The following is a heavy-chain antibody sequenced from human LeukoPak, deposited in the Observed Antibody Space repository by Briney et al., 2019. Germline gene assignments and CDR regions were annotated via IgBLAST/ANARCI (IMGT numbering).Heavy chain of an antibody. CDR3: AREGWELRDYYMDA. CDR1: GFTFSSYS. Sequence: PGGSLRLSCAASGFTFSSYSMNWVRQAPGKGLEWVSYISSSSSTIYYADSVKGRFTISRDNAKNSLYLQMNSLRAEDTAVYYCAREGWELRDYYMDAWGKGTTVTVSS. J-gene: IGHJ6*03. V-gene: IGHV3-48*01. D-gene: IGHD1-26*01. CDR2: ISSSSSTI.